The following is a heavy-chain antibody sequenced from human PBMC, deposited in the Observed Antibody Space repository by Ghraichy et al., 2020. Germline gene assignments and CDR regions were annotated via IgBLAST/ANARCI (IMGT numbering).Heavy chain of an antibody. CDR2: IYYSGST. D-gene: IGHD6-19*01. V-gene: IGHV4-59*01. CDR1: GGSISSYY. Sequence: SETPSLTCTVSGGSISSYYWSWIRQPPGKGLEWIGYIYYSGSTNYNPSLKSRVTISVDTSKNQFSLKLSSVTAADTAVYYCARGYSSGWGKANYYYYYMDVWGKGTTVTVSS. J-gene: IGHJ6*03. CDR3: ARGYSSGWGKANYYYYYMDV.